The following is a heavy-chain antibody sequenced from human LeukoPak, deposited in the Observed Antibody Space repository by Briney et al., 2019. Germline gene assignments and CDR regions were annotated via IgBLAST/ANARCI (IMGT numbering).Heavy chain of an antibody. J-gene: IGHJ4*02. CDR2: INPSSGST. D-gene: IGHD2-2*01. V-gene: IGHV1-46*01. Sequence: ASVKVSCKASGYTFTSYYMHWVRQAPGQGLEWMGRINPSSGSTSYAQKFQGRVTMTRDTSTSTVYMELSSLRSEDTALYYCARGYVIVPAAIPGFDYWGQGTLVTVSS. CDR1: GYTFTSYY. CDR3: ARGYVIVPAAIPGFDY.